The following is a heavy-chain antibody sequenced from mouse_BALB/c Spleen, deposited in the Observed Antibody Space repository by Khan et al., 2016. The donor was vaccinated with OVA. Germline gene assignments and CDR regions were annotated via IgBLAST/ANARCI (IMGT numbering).Heavy chain of an antibody. CDR1: GYTFTSYT. V-gene: IGHV1-4*01. J-gene: IGHJ3*01. CDR3: SRGGPYPGNYGAWFAY. Sequence: VQLQESGAELARPGASVKMSCKASGYTFTSYTIHWVKQRPGQGLEWIGYINPSNIYTNYNQKFRDKATLTADKSSRTAYIQLSSLTSEDSAVYYCSRGGPYPGNYGAWFAYWGQGTLVTVSA. D-gene: IGHD2-10*01. CDR2: INPSNIYT.